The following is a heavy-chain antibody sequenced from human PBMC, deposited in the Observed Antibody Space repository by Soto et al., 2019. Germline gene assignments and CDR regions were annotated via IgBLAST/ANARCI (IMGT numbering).Heavy chain of an antibody. V-gene: IGHV3-11*01. D-gene: IGHD6-19*01. CDR2: IHTLSSAI. CDR1: GFIFSDYY. CDR3: ARRLQWQPRPRDS. Sequence: QEHLMESGGGLVKPGGSLSRSCAGSGFIFSDYYITWIRRAPGKGLEWFSYIHTLSSAIYYEDSVKGRFTISRDNAKNSVYLQMNSLRDEDTAVYYCARRLQWQPRPRDSWGRGTMVTFSS. J-gene: IGHJ4*02.